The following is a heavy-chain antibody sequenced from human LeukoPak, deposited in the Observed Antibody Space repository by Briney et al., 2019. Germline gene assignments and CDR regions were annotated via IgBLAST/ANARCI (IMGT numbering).Heavy chain of an antibody. J-gene: IGHJ4*02. V-gene: IGHV4-59*12. CDR2: IYDSGTT. CDR1: GGSIRRYY. CDR3: ARGLGLVTATLDH. D-gene: IGHD2-21*02. Sequence: SETLSLTCTVSGGSIRRYYWSWIRQPPGKGLEWIGYIYDSGTTKYNISLQSRVTISLDTSKNQFTLKLTSVTAADTAVYYCARGLGLVTATLDHWGQGTLVTVSS.